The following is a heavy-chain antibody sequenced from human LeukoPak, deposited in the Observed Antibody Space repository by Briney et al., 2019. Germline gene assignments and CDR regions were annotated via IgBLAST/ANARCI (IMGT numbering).Heavy chain of an antibody. V-gene: IGHV1-2*02. D-gene: IGHD6-19*01. Sequence: ASVKVSCKASGYTFTGYYMHWVRQAPGQGLEWMGWINPNSGGTNYAQKFQGRVTMTRDTSISIAYMELSRLRSDDTAVYYCARSIAVAGHEYFQHWGQGTLVTVSS. CDR1: GYTFTGYY. J-gene: IGHJ1*01. CDR2: INPNSGGT. CDR3: ARSIAVAGHEYFQH.